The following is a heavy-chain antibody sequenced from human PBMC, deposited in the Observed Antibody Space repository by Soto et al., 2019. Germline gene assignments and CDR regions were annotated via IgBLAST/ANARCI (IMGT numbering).Heavy chain of an antibody. J-gene: IGHJ6*02. CDR1: GFTFSSYW. D-gene: IGHD3-3*01. CDR2: IKQDGSEK. CDR3: ARVESYYYYGMDV. Sequence: PGGSLRLSCAASGFTFSSYWMSRVRQAPGKGLEWVANIKQDGSEKYYVDSVKGRFTISRDNAKNSLYLQMNSLRAEDTAVYYCARVESYYYYGMDVWGQGTTVTVSS. V-gene: IGHV3-7*01.